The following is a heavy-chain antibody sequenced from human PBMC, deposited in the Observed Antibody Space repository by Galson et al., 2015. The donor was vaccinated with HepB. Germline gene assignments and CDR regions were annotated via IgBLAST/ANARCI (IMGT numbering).Heavy chain of an antibody. J-gene: IGHJ4*02. CDR1: GDSISNDRW. CDR2: AYHSGGT. V-gene: IGHV4-4*02. CDR3: ARAKEGRGYFDY. D-gene: IGHD3-10*01. Sequence: SETLSLTCAVSGDSISNDRWWSWVRQPPGEGLVWIGEAYHSGGTNYRPSLKSRVTISVDKSKNRFSLKLTSVTAADTAVYYCARAKEGRGYFDYWGQGTLVTVSS.